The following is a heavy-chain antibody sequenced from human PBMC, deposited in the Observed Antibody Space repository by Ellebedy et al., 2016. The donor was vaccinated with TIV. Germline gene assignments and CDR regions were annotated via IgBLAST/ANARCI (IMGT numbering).Heavy chain of an antibody. D-gene: IGHD6-19*01. CDR2: ISSSGSTI. CDR1: GFTFSSYE. V-gene: IGHV3-48*03. Sequence: PGGSLRLSCAASGFTFSSYEMNWVRQAPGKGLEWVSYISSSGSTIYYADSVKGRFTISRDNSKNTLYLQMNSLRAEDTAVYYCAKDNVMWRPVAGRGFDYWGQGTLVTVSS. CDR3: AKDNVMWRPVAGRGFDY. J-gene: IGHJ4*02.